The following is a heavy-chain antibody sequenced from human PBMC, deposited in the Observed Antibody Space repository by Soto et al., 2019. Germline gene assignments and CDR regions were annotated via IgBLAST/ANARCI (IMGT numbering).Heavy chain of an antibody. D-gene: IGHD2-2*01. CDR3: ARGKGYCSSTSCYALYY. CDR1: GGSFSGYY. Sequence: QVQLQQWGAGLLKPSETLSLTCAVYGGSFSGYYWSWIRQPPGKGLEWIGEINHSGSTNYNPSLTSRVTISVDPSKNQFSQKLGSVTAADTAVYYGARGKGYCSSTSCYALYYWGQGTLVTVSS. CDR2: INHSGST. J-gene: IGHJ4*02. V-gene: IGHV4-34*01.